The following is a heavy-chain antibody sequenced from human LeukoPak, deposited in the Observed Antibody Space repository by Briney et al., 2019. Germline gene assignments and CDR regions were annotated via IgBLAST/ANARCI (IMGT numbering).Heavy chain of an antibody. Sequence: SETLSLTCTASDGSLSRADYYWSWIRHHPGKGLEWIGKIYYSGSTYYNPSLQSRATITVDRSKNQFSLKLTSVTAANTAVYYCARGAEYSSSPFDYWGQGSLVTVSS. D-gene: IGHD6-6*01. V-gene: IGHV4-31*03. CDR3: ARGAEYSSSPFDY. CDR2: IYYSGST. J-gene: IGHJ4*02. CDR1: DGSLSRADYY.